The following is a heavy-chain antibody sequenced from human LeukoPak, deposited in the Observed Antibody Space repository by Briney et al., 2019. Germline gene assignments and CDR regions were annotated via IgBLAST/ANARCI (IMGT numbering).Heavy chain of an antibody. CDR1: GFTFSNAW. D-gene: IGHD3-22*01. Sequence: GGSLRLSCAASGFTFSNAWMTWFRQAPGKGLEWVGRIKSKVNGGTSDYAAAVKDRVTISRDDSKNTLYLQMNSLKIEDTGIYYCSTALNFYDSTLGYWGREPRSPSPQ. J-gene: IGHJ4*02. V-gene: IGHV3-15*01. CDR3: STALNFYDSTLGY. CDR2: IKSKVNGGTS.